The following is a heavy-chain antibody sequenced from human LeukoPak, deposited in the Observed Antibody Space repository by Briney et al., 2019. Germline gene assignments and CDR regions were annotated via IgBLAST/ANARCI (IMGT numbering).Heavy chain of an antibody. CDR3: ARMLSYYDTSGYSHHYFDY. Sequence: SGPTLVNPTQTLTLTCTFSGFSVSTSTMGMSWIRQPPGKALEWLARIDWDDDKFYNTPLKTRLTISKDTSKNQVVLTMTNMDPVDTATYYCARMLSYYDTSGYSHHYFDYWGQGILVTVSS. D-gene: IGHD3-22*01. V-gene: IGHV2-70*04. CDR2: IDWDDDK. J-gene: IGHJ4*02. CDR1: GFSVSTSTMG.